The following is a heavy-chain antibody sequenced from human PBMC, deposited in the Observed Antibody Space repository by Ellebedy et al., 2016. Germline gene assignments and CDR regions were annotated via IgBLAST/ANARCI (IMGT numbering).Heavy chain of an antibody. CDR3: ARSGWELRWVHLFDY. J-gene: IGHJ4*02. Sequence: ASVKVSCKASGYTFTGYYMHWVRQAPGQGLEWMGWINPNSGGTNYAQKFQGWVTMTRDTSISTAYMELSRLRSDDTAVYYCARSGWELRWVHLFDYWGQGTLVTVSS. CDR2: INPNSGGT. D-gene: IGHD1-26*01. CDR1: GYTFTGYY. V-gene: IGHV1-2*04.